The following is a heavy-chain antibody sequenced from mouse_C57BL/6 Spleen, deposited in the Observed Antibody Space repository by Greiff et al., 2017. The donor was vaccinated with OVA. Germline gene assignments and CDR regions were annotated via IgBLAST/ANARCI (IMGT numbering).Heavy chain of an antibody. CDR2: IYPRSGNT. V-gene: IGHV1-81*01. J-gene: IGHJ3*01. D-gene: IGHD2-2*01. Sequence: VQLQQSGAELARPGASVKLSCKASGYTFTSYGISWVKQRTGQGLEWIGEIYPRSGNTYYNEKFKGKATLTADKSSSTAYMELRSLTSEDSAVYFCARRDGYASFAYWGQGTLVTVSA. CDR3: ARRDGYASFAY. CDR1: GYTFTSYG.